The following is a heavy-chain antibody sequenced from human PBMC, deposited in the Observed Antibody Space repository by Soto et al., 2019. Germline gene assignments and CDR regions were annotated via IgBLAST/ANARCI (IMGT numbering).Heavy chain of an antibody. CDR3: ARGWVGSGYDP. D-gene: IGHD5-12*01. CDR1: GYTFINYG. V-gene: IGHV1-18*01. J-gene: IGHJ5*02. Sequence: QVQLVQSGAEVKKPGASVKVSCKASGYTFINYGINWVRQAPGQGLEWMGWITPYNGNTNYAQTLQGRVTMTTDSSTSTAYMELRSLRSDDTAVYYCARGWVGSGYDPWGQGTLVTVSS. CDR2: ITPYNGNT.